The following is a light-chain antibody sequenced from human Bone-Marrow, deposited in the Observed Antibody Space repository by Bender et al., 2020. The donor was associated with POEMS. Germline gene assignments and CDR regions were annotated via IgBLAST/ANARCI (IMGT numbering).Light chain of an antibody. CDR3: SSYAGSYTLI. J-gene: IGLJ2*01. CDR2: SND. CDR1: SSNIGTYS. Sequence: QSVLTQPPSASATPGQTVTISCSGSSSNIGTYSVNWYQQLPGAAPKLLIYSNDRRPSGVPDRFSGSKSGTSASLAISGLQSEDDADYYCSSYAGSYTLIFGGGTKLTVL. V-gene: IGLV1-44*01.